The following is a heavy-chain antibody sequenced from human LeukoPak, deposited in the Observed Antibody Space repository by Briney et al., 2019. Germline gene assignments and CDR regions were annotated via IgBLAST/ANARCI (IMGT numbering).Heavy chain of an antibody. J-gene: IGHJ4*02. D-gene: IGHD1-1*01. CDR2: TSSTSGYT. CDR3: ARGRYRWNDGSCFDY. CDR1: GFTFSTYA. V-gene: IGHV3-11*06. Sequence: GGSLRLSCAASGFTFSTYAMSWVRQAPGKGLEWVSSTSSTSGYTNYADSVKGRFTISRDNAKNSPYLQMNSLRAEDTAVYYCARGRYRWNDGSCFDYWGQGTPVTVSS.